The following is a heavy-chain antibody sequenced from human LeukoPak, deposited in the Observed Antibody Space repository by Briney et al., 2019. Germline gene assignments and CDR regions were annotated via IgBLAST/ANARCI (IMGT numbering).Heavy chain of an antibody. D-gene: IGHD3-22*01. CDR1: GGSMSSGSYY. CDR3: ARVDDYYDSSGYHDAFDI. Sequence: PSETLSLTCTVSGGSMSSGSYYWSWIRQPAGKGLEWIGRIYTSGSTNYNPSLKSRVTISVDTSKNQFSLKLSSVTAADTAVYYCARVDDYYDSSGYHDAFDIWGQGTMVTVSS. CDR2: IYTSGST. J-gene: IGHJ3*02. V-gene: IGHV4-61*02.